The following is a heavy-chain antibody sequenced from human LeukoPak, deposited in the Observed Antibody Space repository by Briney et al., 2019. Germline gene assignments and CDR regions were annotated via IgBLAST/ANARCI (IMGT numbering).Heavy chain of an antibody. D-gene: IGHD4-17*01. CDR1: GFTFSSYG. V-gene: IGHV3-30*02. Sequence: PGGSLRLSCAASGFTFSSYGMHWVRQAPGKGLEWVAVIWYDGSNKYYADSVKGRFTISRDNSKNTLYLQMNSLRAEDTAVYYCASGDYGDYGPNGHAFDIWGQGTMVTVSS. CDR3: ASGDYGDYGPNGHAFDI. CDR2: IWYDGSNK. J-gene: IGHJ3*02.